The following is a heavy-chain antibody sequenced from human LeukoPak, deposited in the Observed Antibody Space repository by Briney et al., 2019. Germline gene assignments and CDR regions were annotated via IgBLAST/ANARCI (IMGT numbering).Heavy chain of an antibody. J-gene: IGHJ4*02. CDR3: ARDVYYDSSGYQNQYYFDY. D-gene: IGHD3-22*01. V-gene: IGHV4-39*07. CDR2: IYYSGST. Sequence: SETLSLTCTVSGGSISSSSYYWGWIRQPPGKGLEWIGSIYYSGSTYYNPSLKSRVTISVDTSKNQFSLKLSSVTAADTAVYYCARDVYYDSSGYQNQYYFDYWGQGTLVTVSS. CDR1: GGSISSSSYY.